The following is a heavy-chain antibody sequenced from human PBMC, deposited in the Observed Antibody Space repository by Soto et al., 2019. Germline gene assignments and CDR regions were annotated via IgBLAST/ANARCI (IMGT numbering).Heavy chain of an antibody. V-gene: IGHV3-7*01. J-gene: IGHJ4*02. CDR2: IKQVGGEK. Sequence: GGSLRLSCAASGFTFSSYWMTWVRQAPGRGLEWVATIKQVGGEKYYMDSVKGRFTISRDKSKNTLYLQMNSLRAEDTAMYYCAKAVCLWNYRLDSWGQGALVTVSS. D-gene: IGHD1-7*01. CDR1: GFTFSSYW. CDR3: AKAVCLWNYRLDS.